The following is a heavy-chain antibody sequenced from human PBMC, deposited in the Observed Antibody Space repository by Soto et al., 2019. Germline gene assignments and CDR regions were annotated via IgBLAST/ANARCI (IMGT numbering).Heavy chain of an antibody. CDR3: ARRAILWGNAFDI. D-gene: IGHD2-21*01. CDR1: GFTFSDYY. V-gene: IGHV3-11*01. Sequence: QVQLVESGGGLVKPEGSLRLSCAASGFTFSDYYMGWIRQAPGKGLEWVSYISRSDTTIYYADSVKGRFTISRDNAKNSLYLQMDSLRAEDTALYYCARRAILWGNAFDIWSQGTMVTVSS. CDR2: ISRSDTTI. J-gene: IGHJ3*02.